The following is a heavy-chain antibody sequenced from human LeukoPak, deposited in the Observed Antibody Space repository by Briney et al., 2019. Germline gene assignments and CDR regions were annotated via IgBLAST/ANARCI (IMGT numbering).Heavy chain of an antibody. CDR2: ISGSGGST. CDR3: AKDSGSGSYYSFDY. J-gene: IGHJ4*02. CDR1: GFTFSSYA. Sequence: PGGSLRLSCAVSGFTFSSYAMSWVRQAPGKGLEWVSAISGSGGSTYYADSVKGRFTISRDNSKNTLYLQMNSLRAEDTAVYYCAKDSGSGSYYSFDYWGQGTLVTVSS. D-gene: IGHD3-10*01. V-gene: IGHV3-23*01.